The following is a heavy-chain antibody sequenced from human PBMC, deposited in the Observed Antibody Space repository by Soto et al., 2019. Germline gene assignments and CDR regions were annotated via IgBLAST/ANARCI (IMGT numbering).Heavy chain of an antibody. CDR3: ARRSSGWYFDY. CDR1: RFTFSSYA. V-gene: IGHV3-23*01. D-gene: IGHD6-19*01. CDR2: ISGSGGST. J-gene: IGHJ4*02. Sequence: EVQLLESGGGLVQPGGSLRLSCAASRFTFSSYAMNWVRQAPGKGLEWVSVISGSGGSTYYADSVKGRFTISRDNSKNTLYLQMNGLRAEDTAVYYCARRSSGWYFDYWGQGTLVTVSS.